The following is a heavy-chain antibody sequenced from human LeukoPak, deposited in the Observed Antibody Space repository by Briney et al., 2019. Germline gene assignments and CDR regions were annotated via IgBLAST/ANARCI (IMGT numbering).Heavy chain of an antibody. Sequence: GGSLRLSCAGSGFTFSAYWMTWVRQAPGKGLEWVANIKNDGAVKNYVDSVKGRFTISRDNAKNSLYLQMNSLRAEDTAVYYCAKDSYSKGDFWGQGVLVTVSS. V-gene: IGHV3-7*01. CDR1: GFTFSAYW. J-gene: IGHJ4*02. D-gene: IGHD6-13*01. CDR3: AKDSYSKGDF. CDR2: IKNDGAVK.